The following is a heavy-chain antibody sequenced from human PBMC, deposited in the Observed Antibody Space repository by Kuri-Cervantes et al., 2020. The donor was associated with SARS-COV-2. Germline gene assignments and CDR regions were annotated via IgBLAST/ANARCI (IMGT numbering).Heavy chain of an antibody. CDR2: ISYDGSNK. CDR1: GFTFSSYG. D-gene: IGHD2-8*01. CDR3: AKSSGIFMIYATRAAFDH. J-gene: IGHJ4*02. Sequence: GGSLRLSCAASGFTFSSYGMHWVRQAPGKGLEWVAVISYDGSNKYYADSVKDRFTISRDYSRDTLYLQMNSLRAEDTAVYYCAKSSGIFMIYATRAAFDHWGQGTLVTVSS. V-gene: IGHV3-30*18.